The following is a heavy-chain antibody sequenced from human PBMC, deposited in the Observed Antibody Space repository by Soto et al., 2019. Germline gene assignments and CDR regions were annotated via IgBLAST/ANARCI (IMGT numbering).Heavy chain of an antibody. CDR2: IYYSGST. D-gene: IGHD3-3*01. CDR3: ARVEKGIYYFDY. Sequence: NPAETLSLTCTVSGVSISDGGYSWIWIRQHPGKGLEWIGYIYYSGSTYYNPSLKSRVTISVDTSKNQFSLKLSSVTAADTAVYYCARVEKGIYYFDYWGQGTLVTVSS. J-gene: IGHJ4*02. CDR1: GVSISDGGYS. V-gene: IGHV4-31*03.